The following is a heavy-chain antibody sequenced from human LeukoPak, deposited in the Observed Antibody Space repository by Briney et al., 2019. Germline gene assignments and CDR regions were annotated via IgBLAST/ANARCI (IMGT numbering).Heavy chain of an antibody. Sequence: ASVKVSCKASGYTFTGYYMHWVRQAPGQGLEWMGWINPNSGGTNYAQKFQGRVTMTRDTSISTAYMELSRLRSDDTAVYYCARSVSRRGVGVAGLYYFDYWGQGTLVTVSS. CDR1: GYTFTGYY. J-gene: IGHJ4*02. CDR3: ARSVSRRGVGVAGLYYFDY. V-gene: IGHV1-2*02. D-gene: IGHD6-19*01. CDR2: INPNSGGT.